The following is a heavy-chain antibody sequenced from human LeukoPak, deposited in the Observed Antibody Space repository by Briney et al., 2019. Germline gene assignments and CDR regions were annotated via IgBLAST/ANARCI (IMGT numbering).Heavy chain of an antibody. CDR3: TYISTSGNY. Sequence: ASVKVSCKASGYTFTGYHMHWVRQGPGQGLEWMGWINPNSGDTHYAQKFQGRVTMTSDTSISTAYLELSRLTSDDTAVFYCTYISTSGNYWGQGTLVTVSS. CDR1: GYTFTGYH. V-gene: IGHV1-2*02. J-gene: IGHJ4*02. CDR2: INPNSGDT. D-gene: IGHD6-13*01.